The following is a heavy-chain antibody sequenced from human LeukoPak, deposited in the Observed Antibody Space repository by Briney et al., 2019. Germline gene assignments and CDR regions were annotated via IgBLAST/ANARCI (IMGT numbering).Heavy chain of an antibody. Sequence: SQTLSLTCTVSGGSISSGGYYWSWLRQHPGKGLEWIGYIYYSGSTYYNPSLKSRVTISVDTSKNQFSLKLSSVTAADTAVYYCARAPGGDYEDYWGQGTLVTVSS. J-gene: IGHJ4*02. D-gene: IGHD4-17*01. CDR3: ARAPGGDYEDY. V-gene: IGHV4-31*03. CDR2: IYYSGST. CDR1: GGSISSGGYY.